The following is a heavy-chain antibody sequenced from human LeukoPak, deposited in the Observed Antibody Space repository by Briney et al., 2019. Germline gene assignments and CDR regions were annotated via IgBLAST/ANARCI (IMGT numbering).Heavy chain of an antibody. D-gene: IGHD2-15*01. V-gene: IGHV4-30-2*01. CDR1: GGSISSGGYS. CDR2: IYHSGST. CDR3: PRGGGYCSGGSCPDCLDP. Sequence: SQTLSLTCAVSGGSISSGGYSWSWIRQPPGKGLEWIGYIYHSGSTYYNPSLKSRVTISVDRSKNQFSLKLSSVTAADTAVYYWPRGGGYCSGGSCPDCLDPLGQGTLVTVS. J-gene: IGHJ5*02.